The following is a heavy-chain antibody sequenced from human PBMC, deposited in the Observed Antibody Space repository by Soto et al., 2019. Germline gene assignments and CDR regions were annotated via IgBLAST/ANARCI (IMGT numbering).Heavy chain of an antibody. CDR3: ASLYSGYDCYYYYYMDV. D-gene: IGHD5-12*01. V-gene: IGHV4-31*03. CDR2: IYYSGST. CDR1: GGSISSGGYY. J-gene: IGHJ6*03. Sequence: PSETLSLTCTVSGGSISSGGYYWSWIRQHPGKGLEWIGYIYYSGSTYYNPSLKSRVTISVDTSKNQFSLKLSSVTAADTAVYSCASLYSGYDCYYYYYMDVWGKGTTVTVSS.